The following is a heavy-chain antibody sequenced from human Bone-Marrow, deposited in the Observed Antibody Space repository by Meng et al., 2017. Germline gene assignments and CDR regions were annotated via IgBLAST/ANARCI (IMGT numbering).Heavy chain of an antibody. CDR3: ARGTATLDF. J-gene: IGHJ4*01. D-gene: IGHD2-15*01. CDR1: GDSVSSNRVA. Sequence: SETLSLTCAISGDSVSSNRVAWNWIRQSPSRGLEWLGRTYYRSRWYKDYAVSVKSRITINPDTSKNEFSLQLNSVTPEDTAVYFCARGTATLDFWGHGTLVTVSS. CDR2: TYYRSRWYK. V-gene: IGHV6-1*01.